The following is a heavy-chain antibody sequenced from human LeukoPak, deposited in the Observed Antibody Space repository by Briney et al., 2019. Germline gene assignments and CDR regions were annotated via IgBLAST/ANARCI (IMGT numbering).Heavy chain of an antibody. V-gene: IGHV4-38-2*02. Sequence: SETLSLTCTVSGYSISSGYFWVWIRQPPGKGLEWIGSIYHSGRTNYNPSLKSRVTISVDTSKNQFSLKLSSVTAADTAVYYCASYDSSGYSNYWGQGTLVTVSS. CDR3: ASYDSSGYSNY. D-gene: IGHD3-22*01. CDR2: IYHSGRT. J-gene: IGHJ4*02. CDR1: GYSISSGYF.